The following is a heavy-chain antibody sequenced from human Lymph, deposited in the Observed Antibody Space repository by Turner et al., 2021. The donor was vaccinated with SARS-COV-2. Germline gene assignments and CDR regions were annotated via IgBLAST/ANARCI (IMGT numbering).Heavy chain of an antibody. V-gene: IGHV1-2*02. CDR1: GYTLTCSY. D-gene: IGHD3-3*01. CDR3: ARDVAGYNDFWSGYSGGYGMEV. J-gene: IGHJ6*02. Sequence: QVQLLQSVAEVKKPGASVKASCQASGYTLTCSYMPWGRQAPGQGVVWMVWRNPIGGVTNVAQKFVSRVTVTRDTASSAASMELSRLRPDDTIVYFCARDVAGYNDFWSGYSGGYGMEVWGQGTTVTVSS. CDR2: RNPIGGVT.